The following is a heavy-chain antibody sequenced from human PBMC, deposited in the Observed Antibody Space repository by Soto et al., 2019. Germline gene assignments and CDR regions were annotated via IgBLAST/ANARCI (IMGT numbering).Heavy chain of an antibody. D-gene: IGHD3-10*01. CDR3: VKPLWFGELLGYFDY. CDR1: GFTFSSYA. CDR2: ISSNGGST. J-gene: IGHJ4*02. Sequence: PGGSLRLSCSASGFTFSSYAMHWVRQAPGKGLEYVSAISSNGGSTYYADSVKGRFTISRDNSKNTLYLQMSSLRAEDTAVYYCVKPLWFGELLGYFDYWGQGTLVTVSS. V-gene: IGHV3-64D*08.